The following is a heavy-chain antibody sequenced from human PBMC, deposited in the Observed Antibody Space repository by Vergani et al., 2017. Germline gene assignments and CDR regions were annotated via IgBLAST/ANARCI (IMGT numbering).Heavy chain of an antibody. D-gene: IGHD3-10*01. Sequence: HLQLQESGPGLVKPSETLSLTCTVSGGSVSSSSYYWGWIRQPPGKGLEWIGSIYYSGSTYYNPSLKSRVTISVDTSKNQFSLTLSSVTAADTAVYYCARRATPLTSPFDYWGQGTLVTVSS. CDR3: ARRATPLTSPFDY. J-gene: IGHJ4*02. CDR1: GGSVSSSSYY. V-gene: IGHV4-39*01. CDR2: IYYSGST.